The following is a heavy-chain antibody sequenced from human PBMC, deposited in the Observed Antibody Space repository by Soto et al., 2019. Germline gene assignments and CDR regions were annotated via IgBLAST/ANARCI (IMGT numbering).Heavy chain of an antibody. CDR1: GFTFSSYG. CDR3: AKSRLIVATIFDY. CDR2: ISYDGSNK. D-gene: IGHD5-12*01. V-gene: IGHV3-30*18. Sequence: GGSLRLSCAASGFTFSSYGMHWVRQAPGKGLEWVAVISYDGSNKYYADSVKCRFTISRDNSKNTLYLQMNSLIAEDTAVYYCAKSRLIVATIFDYWGQGTLVTVSS. J-gene: IGHJ4*02.